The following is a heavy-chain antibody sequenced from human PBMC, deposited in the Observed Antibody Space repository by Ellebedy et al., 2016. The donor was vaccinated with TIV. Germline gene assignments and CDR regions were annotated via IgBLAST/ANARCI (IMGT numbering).Heavy chain of an antibody. Sequence: GESLKISCAASGFTFSSYAMSWVRQAPGKGLEWVSAISGSGGSTYYADSVKGRFTISRDNSKNTLYLQMNSLRAEDTAVYYCAKGQEAVAGAFDYWGQGTLVTVSS. CDR2: ISGSGGST. J-gene: IGHJ4*02. CDR3: AKGQEAVAGAFDY. D-gene: IGHD6-19*01. CDR1: GFTFSSYA. V-gene: IGHV3-23*01.